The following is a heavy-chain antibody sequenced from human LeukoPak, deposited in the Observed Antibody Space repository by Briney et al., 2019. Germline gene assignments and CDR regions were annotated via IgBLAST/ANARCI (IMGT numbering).Heavy chain of an antibody. J-gene: IGHJ4*02. CDR2: ISSSSSTI. CDR1: GFPFNTYW. CDR3: ARFSGRN. D-gene: IGHD2-15*01. V-gene: IGHV3-48*04. Sequence: GGSLRLSCAASGFPFNTYWMNWVRQAPGKGLEWVSYISSSSSTIYYADSVKGRFTISRDNAKNSLYLQMGSLRAEDTAVYYCARFSGRNWGQGTLVTVSS.